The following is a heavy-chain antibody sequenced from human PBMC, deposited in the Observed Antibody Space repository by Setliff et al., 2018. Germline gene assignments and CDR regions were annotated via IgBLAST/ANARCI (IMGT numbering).Heavy chain of an antibody. CDR1: EFTFSRYF. V-gene: IGHV3-23*01. CDR2: ISGSGGDT. CDR3: ATSTIITYYFDS. J-gene: IGHJ4*02. Sequence: PGESLKISCVASEFTFSRYFMTWVRQAPGKGLEWIASISGSGGDTDSADSMKGRFTISRDNSKNTLYLQMNSLRPEDTAIYYCATSTIITYYFDSWGQGTLVTVS. D-gene: IGHD3-22*01.